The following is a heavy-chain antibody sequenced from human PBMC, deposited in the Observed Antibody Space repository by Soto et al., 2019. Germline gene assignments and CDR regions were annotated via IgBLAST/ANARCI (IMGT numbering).Heavy chain of an antibody. CDR2: IIPIFGTA. CDR3: ARASLRGMVVAAIDY. J-gene: IGHJ4*02. CDR1: VGTFSSYA. Sequence: QVQLVQSGAEVKKPGSSVKVSCKASVGTFSSYAISWVRQAPGQGLEWMGGIIPIFGTANYAQKFQGRVTIPADESTSTAYMELSSLRSEDTAVYYCARASLRGMVVAAIDYWGQGTLVTVSS. V-gene: IGHV1-69*01. D-gene: IGHD2-15*01.